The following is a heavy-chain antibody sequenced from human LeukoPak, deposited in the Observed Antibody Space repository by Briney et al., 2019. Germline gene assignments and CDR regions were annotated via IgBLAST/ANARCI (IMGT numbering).Heavy chain of an antibody. D-gene: IGHD4-17*01. CDR3: ARSMITTVISFDY. CDR2: ISSSSSTI. J-gene: IGHJ4*02. Sequence: GGSLRLSCAASGFTFSSMNWVRQAPGKGLEWVSYISSSSSTIYYADSVKGRFTISRDNAKNSLYLQMNSLRAEDTAVYYCARSMITTVISFDYWGQGTLVTVSS. CDR1: GFTFSS. V-gene: IGHV3-48*01.